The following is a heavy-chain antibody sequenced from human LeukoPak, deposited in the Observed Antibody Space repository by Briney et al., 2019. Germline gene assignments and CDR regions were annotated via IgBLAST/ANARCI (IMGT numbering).Heavy chain of an antibody. CDR3: ARGPLYQLLTYFDY. CDR1: GFTFSNYA. J-gene: IGHJ4*02. Sequence: GRSLRLSCAASGFTFSNYAMHWVGQAPGKGLEWVAVISYDGSNKYYADSVKGRFTISRDNSKNTLYLQMNSLRPEDTAVYYCARGPLYQLLTYFDYWGQGTLVTVSS. D-gene: IGHD2-2*01. CDR2: ISYDGSNK. V-gene: IGHV3-30*04.